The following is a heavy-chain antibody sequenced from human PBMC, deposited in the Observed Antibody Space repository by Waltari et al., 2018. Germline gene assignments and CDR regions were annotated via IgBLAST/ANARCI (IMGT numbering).Heavy chain of an antibody. CDR3: VRGLGDS. CDR1: GFAFSASW. V-gene: IGHV3-74*01. J-gene: IGHJ5*01. Sequence: EVQLVESGGALVQRGGSLRLSFASSGFAFSASWIHWGRQAPGKGRGGVSRINSYGSLTTSADSVKGRFTISRDNAKNTLYLQMNSLRVEDTAVYYCVRGLGDSWGQGTLVTVSS. CDR2: INSYGSLT. D-gene: IGHD3-16*01.